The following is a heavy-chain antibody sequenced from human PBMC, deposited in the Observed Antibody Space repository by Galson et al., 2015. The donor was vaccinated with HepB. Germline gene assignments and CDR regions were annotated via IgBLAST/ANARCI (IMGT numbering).Heavy chain of an antibody. CDR3: ARAGMEPPGGSSRGRDYYYYYMDV. CDR2: IIPILGIA. J-gene: IGHJ6*03. D-gene: IGHD6-6*01. Sequence: SVKVSCKASGGTFSSYAISWVRQAPGQGLEWMGGIIPILGIANYAQKFQGRVTITADKSTSTAYMELSSLRSEDTAVYYCARAGMEPPGGSSRGRDYYYYYMDVWGKGTTVTVSS. CDR1: GGTFSSYA. V-gene: IGHV1-69*10.